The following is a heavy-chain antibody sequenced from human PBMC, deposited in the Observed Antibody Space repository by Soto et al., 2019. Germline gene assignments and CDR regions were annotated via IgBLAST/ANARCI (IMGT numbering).Heavy chain of an antibody. CDR1: GYRFTNYW. J-gene: IGHJ5*02. CDR2: IYPGDSDT. Sequence: PGESLKISCKGSGYRFTNYWIGWVRQMPGKGLEWMGIIYPGDSDTRYSPSFQGQVTISADKSISTAYLQWSSLKASDTAMYYCARHNRYSSTWFEGWFDPWGQGTLVTVSS. CDR3: ARHNRYSSTWFEGWFDP. V-gene: IGHV5-51*01. D-gene: IGHD6-13*01.